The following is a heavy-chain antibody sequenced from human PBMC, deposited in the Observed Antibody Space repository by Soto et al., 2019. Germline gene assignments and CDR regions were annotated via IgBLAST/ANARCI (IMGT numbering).Heavy chain of an antibody. J-gene: IGHJ4*02. Sequence: QVQLVQSGAEVKKPGASVKVSCKASGYTFTSYGISWVRQAPGQGLEWMGWISAYNGNTNYDQKRQGRDSMTTETSTSTAYMELSSLRSDDTAVYYGARDAPPEDYWGQGTLVTVSS. V-gene: IGHV1-18*01. CDR3: ARDAPPEDY. CDR2: ISAYNGNT. CDR1: GYTFTSYG.